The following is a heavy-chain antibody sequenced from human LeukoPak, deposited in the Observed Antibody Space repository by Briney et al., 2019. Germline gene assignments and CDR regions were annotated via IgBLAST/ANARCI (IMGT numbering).Heavy chain of an antibody. CDR2: ISSDESIT. V-gene: IGHV3-74*01. J-gene: IGHJ4*02. Sequence: PAGGSLRLSCAASGFTFSNYWMHWVRQAPGKGLVWVSRISSDESITSYADSVKGRFTISRDNSKNTLYLQMNSLRAEDTAVYYCAKGGEVCSSTSCYGHFDYWGQGTLVTVSS. CDR1: GFTFSNYW. D-gene: IGHD2-2*01. CDR3: AKGGEVCSSTSCYGHFDY.